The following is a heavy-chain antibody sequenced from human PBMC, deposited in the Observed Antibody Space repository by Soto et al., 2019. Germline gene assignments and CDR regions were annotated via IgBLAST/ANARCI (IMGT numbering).Heavy chain of an antibody. Sequence: GSLRLSCSASGFTFSNYFMHWVRQVPGEGLVWVSRMSGDGKTISYADSVKGRFTISRDNAKNTLYLQMNSLRVEDTAVYYCARTYVPGIAGFDPWGQGTLVTVSS. V-gene: IGHV3-74*01. CDR1: GFTFSNYF. CDR3: ARTYVPGIAGFDP. CDR2: MSGDGKTI. J-gene: IGHJ5*02. D-gene: IGHD1-1*01.